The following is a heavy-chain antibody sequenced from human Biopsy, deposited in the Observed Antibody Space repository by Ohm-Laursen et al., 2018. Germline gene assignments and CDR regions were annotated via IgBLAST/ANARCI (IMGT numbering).Heavy chain of an antibody. V-gene: IGHV4-59*08. CDR2: ISDSGST. Sequence: GTLSLTCAVSGGSISSFYWTWIRQPPGKGPEWIGDISDSGSTNYKPSLKSRVIISVDTSKNQFSLNLSSVTAADTAVYYCARRGSGGRSFDHWGQGTLDTVSS. CDR1: GGSISSFY. J-gene: IGHJ4*02. CDR3: ARRGSGGRSFDH. D-gene: IGHD2-15*01.